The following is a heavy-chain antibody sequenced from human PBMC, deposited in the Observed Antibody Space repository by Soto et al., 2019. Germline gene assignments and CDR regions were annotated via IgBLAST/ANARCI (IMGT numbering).Heavy chain of an antibody. D-gene: IGHD4-17*01. Sequence: QVQLQESGPGLVKPSGTLSLTCAVSGGSISSSNWWSWVRQPPGKGLEWIGEIYHSGSTNYNPSLKRRVTISVDKSKHPFSLKLSSVTAAAAAVYYCARVCTTVTNWFDPWGQGTLVTVSS. CDR3: ARVCTTVTNWFDP. CDR2: IYHSGST. CDR1: GGSISSSNW. J-gene: IGHJ5*02. V-gene: IGHV4-4*02.